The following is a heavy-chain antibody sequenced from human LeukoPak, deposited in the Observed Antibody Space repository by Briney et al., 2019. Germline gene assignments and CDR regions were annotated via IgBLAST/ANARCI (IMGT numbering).Heavy chain of an antibody. Sequence: PGGSLRLSCVASGFTFTNAWMNWVRQAAGKGLEWVGRIKGETDGGTTDYAAPVKGRFTISRDDSRNTLYLQMNSLKPEDTAVYYCTTAMYDSWSGYYPFDYWGQGTLVTVSS. V-gene: IGHV3-15*05. D-gene: IGHD3-3*01. CDR1: GFTFTNAW. CDR2: IKGETDGGTT. CDR3: TTAMYDSWSGYYPFDY. J-gene: IGHJ4*02.